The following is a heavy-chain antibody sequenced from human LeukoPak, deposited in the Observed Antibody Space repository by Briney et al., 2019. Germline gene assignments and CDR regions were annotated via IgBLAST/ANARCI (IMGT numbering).Heavy chain of an antibody. CDR1: GFTFSSYS. V-gene: IGHV3-48*01. CDR3: AKDYGSWPYYLDY. J-gene: IGHJ4*02. CDR2: ISSGSSTI. D-gene: IGHD6-13*01. Sequence: PGGSLRLPCAASGFTFSSYSMNWVRQAPGKGLEWVSYISSGSSTIYYADSVKGRLTISRDNAKNSLYLQMNSLRAEDTAVYYCAKDYGSWPYYLDYWGQGTLVTVSS.